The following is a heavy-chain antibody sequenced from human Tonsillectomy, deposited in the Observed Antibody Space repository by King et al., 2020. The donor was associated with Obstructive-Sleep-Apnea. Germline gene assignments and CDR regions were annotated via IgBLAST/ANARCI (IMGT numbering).Heavy chain of an antibody. CDR1: GYSFNNYW. V-gene: IGHV5-10-1*01. CDR3: AREPKVTHIDY. J-gene: IGHJ4*02. D-gene: IGHD2-21*02. Sequence: EVQLVQSGAEVKKPGASLRISCKGSGYSFNNYWISWVRQMPGKGLEWMGRIDPSDSYINDSPSFQGHVTISVDKSINTAYLQWNSLKASDTAMYYCAREPKVTHIDYWGQGTLVTVSS. CDR2: IDPSDSYI.